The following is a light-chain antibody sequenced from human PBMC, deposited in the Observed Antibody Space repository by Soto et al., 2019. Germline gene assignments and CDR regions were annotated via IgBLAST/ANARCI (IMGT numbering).Light chain of an antibody. CDR3: QQSYSTPPL. J-gene: IGKJ1*01. CDR2: AAS. CDR1: QSISSY. V-gene: IGKV1-39*01. Sequence: DIQMTQSPSSLSASVGDRVTITCRASQSISSYLNWYQQKPGKAPKLLIYAASSLQSGVPSRFSGSGSGTDFTLTISSLQPEDFATDYCQQSYSTPPLFGQGTKVDIK.